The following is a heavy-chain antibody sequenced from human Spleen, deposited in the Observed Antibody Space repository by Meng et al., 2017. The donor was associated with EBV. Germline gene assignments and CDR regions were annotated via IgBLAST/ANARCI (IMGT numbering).Heavy chain of an antibody. Sequence: VQLVESGGGFVKPGGSLRLSCAASGFTVSDYYMSWIRQALGKGLEWVSYISGTGSTIAYADSLKGRFTISRDKSKNSLYLQLDNLRVEDTAVYYCARVFGTVTFDHWGQGTLVNVSS. D-gene: IGHD3-10*02. CDR3: ARVFGTVTFDH. CDR2: ISGTGSTI. V-gene: IGHV3-11*01. J-gene: IGHJ4*02. CDR1: GFTVSDYY.